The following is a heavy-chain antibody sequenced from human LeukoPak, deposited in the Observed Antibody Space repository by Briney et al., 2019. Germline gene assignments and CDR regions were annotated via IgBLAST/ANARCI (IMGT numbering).Heavy chain of an antibody. CDR2: IYYSGST. CDR1: GGSISSSSYY. CDR3: ARVTGYMIEDYFDY. J-gene: IGHJ4*02. D-gene: IGHD3-22*01. V-gene: IGHV4-39*07. Sequence: SETLSLTCTVSGGSISSSSYYWGWIRQPPGKGLEWIGSIYYSGSTYYNPSLKSRVTISVDTSKNQFSLRLRSVTAADTAVYYCARVTGYMIEDYFDYWGQGTLVTVSS.